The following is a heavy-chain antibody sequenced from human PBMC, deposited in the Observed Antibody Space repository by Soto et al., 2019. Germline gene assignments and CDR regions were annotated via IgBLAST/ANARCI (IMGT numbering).Heavy chain of an antibody. CDR1: GGSISSYY. D-gene: IGHD3-3*01. J-gene: IGHJ6*03. Sequence: KPSETLSLTCTVSGGSISSYYWSWIRQPPGKGLEWIGYIYYSGSTNYNPSLKSRVTISVDTSKNQFSLKPSSVTAADTAVYYCARSNWSGYYHYYYYMDVWGKGTTDTVSS. CDR2: IYYSGST. CDR3: ARSNWSGYYHYYYYMDV. V-gene: IGHV4-59*08.